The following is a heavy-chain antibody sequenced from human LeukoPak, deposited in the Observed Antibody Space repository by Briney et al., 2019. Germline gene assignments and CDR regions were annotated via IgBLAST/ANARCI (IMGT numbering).Heavy chain of an antibody. CDR3: ARHGGAYSFDY. V-gene: IGHV4-59*08. Sequence: KPSETLSLTCTVSGGSISSYYWRWVRQPPGKGLEWIGCIYYVGSTNYNPSLKSRVAISLDTSKNQFSLKLSSVTAADTAVYYCARHGGAYSFDYWGQGTLVTVSS. CDR1: GGSISSYY. CDR2: IYYVGST. J-gene: IGHJ4*02. D-gene: IGHD4-11*01.